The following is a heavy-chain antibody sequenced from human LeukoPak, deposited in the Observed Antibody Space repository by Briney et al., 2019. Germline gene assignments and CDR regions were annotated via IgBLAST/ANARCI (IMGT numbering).Heavy chain of an antibody. CDR2: IYPGDSDT. V-gene: IGHV5-51*01. CDR3: TTSISVAGIFDY. J-gene: IGHJ4*02. Sequence: GESLKISCKASGYSFTTYWIGWVRQMPGKGLDWMGIIYPGDSDTRYSPSFQGQVTISADKSSNTAYLQWSSLKASDTAMYYCTTSISVAGIFDYWGQGTLLTVSS. D-gene: IGHD6-19*01. CDR1: GYSFTTYW.